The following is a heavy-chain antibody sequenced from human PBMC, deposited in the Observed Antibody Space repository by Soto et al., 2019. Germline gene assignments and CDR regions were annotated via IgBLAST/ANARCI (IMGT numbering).Heavy chain of an antibody. CDR1: GFTFSSYS. Sequence: PGGSLRLSCAASGFTFSSYSMNWVRQAPGKGLEWVSSISSSSSYIYYADSVKGRFTISRDNAKNSLYLQMNSLRAEDTAVYYCAGESLVPAAPFDYWGQGTLVTVSS. D-gene: IGHD2-2*01. J-gene: IGHJ4*02. V-gene: IGHV3-21*01. CDR2: ISSSSSYI. CDR3: AGESLVPAAPFDY.